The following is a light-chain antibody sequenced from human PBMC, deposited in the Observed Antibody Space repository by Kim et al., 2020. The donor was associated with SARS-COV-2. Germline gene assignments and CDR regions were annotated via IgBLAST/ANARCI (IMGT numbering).Light chain of an antibody. J-gene: IGKJ1*01. CDR1: QSVSRW. Sequence: STLSASVGDRVTLTCRASQSVSRWLAWYQQKPGKAPKLLIYDGSNSQSGVPSRFSGSGSGTEFTLTISSLQPDDFAIYYCQHRQTFGQGTKVDIK. V-gene: IGKV1-5*01. CDR3: QHRQT. CDR2: DGS.